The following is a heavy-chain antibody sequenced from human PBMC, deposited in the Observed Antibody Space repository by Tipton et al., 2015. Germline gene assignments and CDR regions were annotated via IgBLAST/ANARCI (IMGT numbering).Heavy chain of an antibody. D-gene: IGHD3-9*01. Sequence: TLSLTCTVSSGSINKYYWSWIRQPPGKELQWIGYIQYSGGTNYNPSLESRVSMSVDTSKTQFSLEMRSVTAADTAVYYCACQDYDSLTRDYQTVDYWGQGTLVTVSS. CDR3: ACQDYDSLTRDYQTVDY. J-gene: IGHJ4*02. V-gene: IGHV4-59*08. CDR2: IQYSGGT. CDR1: SGSINKYY.